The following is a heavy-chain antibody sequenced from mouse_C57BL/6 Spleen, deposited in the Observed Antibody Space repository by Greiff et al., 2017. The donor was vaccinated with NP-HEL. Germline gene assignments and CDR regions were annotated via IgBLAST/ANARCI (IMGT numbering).Heavy chain of an antibody. CDR1: GYTFTDYE. J-gene: IGHJ1*03. CDR3: TRAYDGYYVGYFEV. Sequence: VKLQQSGAELVRPGASVTLSCKASGYTFTDYEMHWVKQTPVHGLEWIGAIDPETGGTAYNQKFKGKAILTADKSSSTAYMELRSLTSEDSAVYYCTRAYDGYYVGYFEVWGTGTTVTVSS. D-gene: IGHD2-3*01. V-gene: IGHV1-15*01. CDR2: IDPETGGT.